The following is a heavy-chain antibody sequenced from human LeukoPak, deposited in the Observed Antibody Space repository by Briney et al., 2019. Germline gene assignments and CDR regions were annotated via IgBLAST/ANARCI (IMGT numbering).Heavy chain of an antibody. V-gene: IGHV1-8*01. CDR1: GYTFTSYD. CDR2: MNPNSGNT. Sequence: ASVKVSCKASGYTFTSYDINWVRQATGPGLEWMGWMNPNSGNTGYAQKLQGRVTMTRNTSISTAYMELSSLRSEDTAVYYCARGPPQSWQQQLVPWGYYYYYYMDVWGKGTTVTVSS. J-gene: IGHJ6*03. D-gene: IGHD6-13*01. CDR3: ARGPPQSWQQQLVPWGYYYYYYMDV.